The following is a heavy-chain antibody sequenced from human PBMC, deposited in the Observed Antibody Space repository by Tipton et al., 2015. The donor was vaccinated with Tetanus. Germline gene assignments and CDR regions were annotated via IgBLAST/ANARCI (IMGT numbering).Heavy chain of an antibody. CDR3: ARTVRTYYYDSSGYYHAFDI. D-gene: IGHD3-22*01. V-gene: IGHV1-8*01. J-gene: IGHJ3*02. Sequence: QLVQSGAEVKKPGASVKVSCKASGYTFTSYDINWVRQDTGQGLERMGWMNPNSGNTGYAQKFQGRVTMTRNTSISTAYMELSSLRSEDTAVYYCARTVRTYYYDSSGYYHAFDIWGQGTMVAVSS. CDR1: GYTFTSYD. CDR2: MNPNSGNT.